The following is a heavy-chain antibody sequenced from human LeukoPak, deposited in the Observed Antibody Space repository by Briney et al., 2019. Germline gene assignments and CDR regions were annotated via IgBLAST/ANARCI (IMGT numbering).Heavy chain of an antibody. CDR1: GYTFTSYG. J-gene: IGHJ4*02. V-gene: IGHV1-18*01. CDR2: ISAYNGNT. CDR3: ARGDLFVVGVTDSPDY. Sequence: APVKVSCKASGYTFTSYGISWVRQAPGQGLEWMGWISAYNGNTNYAQKLHGRVTMTTDTSTSTAYMELRSLRSDDTAVYYCARGDLFVVGVTDSPDYWGQGTLVTVSS. D-gene: IGHD2-21*02.